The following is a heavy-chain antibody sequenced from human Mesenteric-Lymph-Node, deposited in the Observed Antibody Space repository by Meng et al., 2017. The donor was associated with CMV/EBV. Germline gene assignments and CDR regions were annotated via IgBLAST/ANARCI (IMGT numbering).Heavy chain of an antibody. D-gene: IGHD4-17*01. CDR1: GFTFSNAW. Sequence: GESLKISCAASGFTFSNAWMSWVRQAPGKGLEWVSVIYSGGSSTYYADSVKGRFTISRDNAKNSLYLQMNSLRAEDTAVYYCASTPGATSIVKYGDYNDYWGQGTLVTVSS. CDR2: IYSGGSST. CDR3: ASTPGATSIVKYGDYNDY. J-gene: IGHJ4*02. V-gene: IGHV3-NL1*01.